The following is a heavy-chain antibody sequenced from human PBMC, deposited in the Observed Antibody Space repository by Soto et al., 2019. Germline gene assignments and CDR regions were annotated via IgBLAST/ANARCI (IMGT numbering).Heavy chain of an antibody. CDR1: GFTFSNYY. CDR2: INGTGRSV. Sequence: QVQLVESGGGLVKPGGSLRLSCGASGFTFSNYYMSWIRQATGKGLEWVSYINGTGRSVYYADSEKGQFTISRDNAKNSLYLQMKSLRADDTDVYYYARDSGYTSSWDVDWWGQGTLVTVSS. CDR3: ARDSGYTSSWDVDW. J-gene: IGHJ4*02. V-gene: IGHV3-11*01. D-gene: IGHD6-13*01.